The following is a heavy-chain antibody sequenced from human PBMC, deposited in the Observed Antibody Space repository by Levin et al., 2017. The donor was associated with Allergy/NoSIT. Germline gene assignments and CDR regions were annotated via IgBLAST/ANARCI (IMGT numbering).Heavy chain of an antibody. V-gene: IGHV3-9*01. CDR1: GFIFDDYA. CDR2: ISWNSGSI. D-gene: IGHD6-6*01. Sequence: SLKISCAASGFIFDDYAMHWVRQAPGKGLEWVSGISWNSGSIGYADSVKGRFTISRDNAKNSVYLQMNSLRVEDTGLYYCARARYSTSSGGFDNWGQGIPVTVSS. CDR3: ARARYSTSSGGFDN. J-gene: IGHJ4*02.